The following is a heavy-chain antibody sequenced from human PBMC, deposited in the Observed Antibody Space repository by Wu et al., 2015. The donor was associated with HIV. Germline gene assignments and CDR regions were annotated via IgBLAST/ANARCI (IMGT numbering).Heavy chain of an antibody. CDR1: GDGFTSYA. D-gene: IGHD2-15*01. Sequence: QVQLVQSGAEVKKPGSSVTVACKASGDGFTSYAISWVRQAPGQGLEWMGGINPLFGTTKHAQKFQGRLTITTDESKSTAYMELSSLRSDDTAVYYCARDATPITTEFDYWGQGTLITVSS. CDR3: ARDATPITTEFDY. J-gene: IGHJ4*02. CDR2: INPLFGTT. V-gene: IGHV1-69*05.